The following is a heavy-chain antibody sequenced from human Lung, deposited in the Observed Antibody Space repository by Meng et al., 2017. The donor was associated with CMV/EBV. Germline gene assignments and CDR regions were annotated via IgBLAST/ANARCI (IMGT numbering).Heavy chain of an antibody. CDR3: VRRKTDETTFKNCYYGMDV. J-gene: IGHJ6*02. D-gene: IGHD1-1*01. CDR1: GGSFSGYY. Sequence: SETXSLTCAVYGGSFSGYYWSWIRQPPGKGLEWIGEINHSGSTVYNPSLKSRVTISVDTSKKHFSLKLSSVTAADTAVYYCVRRKTDETTFKNCYYGMDVWXQGTTVTVSS. V-gene: IGHV4-34*01. CDR2: INHSGST.